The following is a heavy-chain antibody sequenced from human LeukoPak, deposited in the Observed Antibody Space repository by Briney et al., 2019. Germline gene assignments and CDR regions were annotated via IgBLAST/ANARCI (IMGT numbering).Heavy chain of an antibody. CDR3: ARGVGATKTYYFDY. Sequence: SETLSLTCTVSGGSISSGSYYWSWIRQPAGKGLEWIGRIYTSGSTNYNPSLKSRVTISVDTSKNQFSLKLSSVTAADTAVYYCARGVGATKTYYFDYWGQGTLVTVSS. CDR2: IYTSGST. D-gene: IGHD1-26*01. CDR1: GGSISSGSYY. V-gene: IGHV4-61*02. J-gene: IGHJ4*02.